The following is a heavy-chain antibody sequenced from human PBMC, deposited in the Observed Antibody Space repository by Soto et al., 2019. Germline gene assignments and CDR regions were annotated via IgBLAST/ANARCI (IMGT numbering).Heavy chain of an antibody. D-gene: IGHD3-3*01. J-gene: IGHJ3*02. CDR2: IVVGSGNT. Sequence: SVKGSCKASGFTFTSSAMQWVRQARGQRLEWIGWIVVGSGNTNYAQKFQERVTITRDMSTSTAYMELSSLRSEDTAVYYCAVVFSDDFWSGPNAFDIWGQGTMVTXSS. V-gene: IGHV1-58*02. CDR3: AVVFSDDFWSGPNAFDI. CDR1: GFTFTSSA.